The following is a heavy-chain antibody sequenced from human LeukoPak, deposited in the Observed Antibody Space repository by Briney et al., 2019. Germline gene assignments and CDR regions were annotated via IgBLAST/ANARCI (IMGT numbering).Heavy chain of an antibody. CDR1: GYTLTELS. CDR2: FDPEDGET. V-gene: IGHV1-24*01. Sequence: ASVKVSCKVSGYTLTELSMHWVRQAPGKGLEWMGGFDPEDGETIYAQKFQGRVTMTEDTSTDTAYMELSSLRSEDTAVYYCARGRPHYDSNGHFPDFDYWGQGTLVTVSS. D-gene: IGHD3-22*01. CDR3: ARGRPHYDSNGHFPDFDY. J-gene: IGHJ4*02.